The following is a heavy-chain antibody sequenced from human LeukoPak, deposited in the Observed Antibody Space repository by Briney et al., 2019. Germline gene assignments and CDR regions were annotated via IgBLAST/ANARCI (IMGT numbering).Heavy chain of an antibody. D-gene: IGHD2-21*02. CDR1: GGSISSGDYY. CDR2: IYYSGST. Sequence: PSETLSLTCTVSGGSISSGDYYWSWIRQPPGKGLEWIGYIYYSGSTHYNPSLKSRVTISVDTSKNQFSLKLSSVTAADTAAYYCARVPLKNCGGDCPFFDYWGQGTLVTVSS. J-gene: IGHJ4*02. CDR3: ARVPLKNCGGDCPFFDY. V-gene: IGHV4-30-4*01.